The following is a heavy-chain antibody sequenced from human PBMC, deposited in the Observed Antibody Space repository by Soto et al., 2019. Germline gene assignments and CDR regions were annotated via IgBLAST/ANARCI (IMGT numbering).Heavy chain of an antibody. CDR2: TRNKANSYTT. V-gene: IGHV3-72*01. J-gene: IGHJ6*02. D-gene: IGHD2-21*02. Sequence: GSLRLSSAASGFTFSDHYMDWVRQAPGKGLEWVGRTRNKANSYTTEYAASVKGRFTISRDDSKNSLYLQMNSLKTEDTAVYYCASGRYCGGDCYSGGMDVWGQGTTVTVSS. CDR1: GFTFSDHY. CDR3: ASGRYCGGDCYSGGMDV.